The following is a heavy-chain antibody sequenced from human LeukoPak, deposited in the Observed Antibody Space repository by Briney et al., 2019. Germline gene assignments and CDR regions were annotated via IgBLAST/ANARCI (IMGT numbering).Heavy chain of an antibody. Sequence: SVKVSCKASGCTFSSYAISWVRQAPGQGLEWMGGIIPIFGTANYAQKFQGRVTITADESTSTAYMELSSLRSEDTAVYYCARDWTPYYYGSGTHNWFDPWGQGTLVTVSS. CDR1: GCTFSSYA. CDR3: ARDWTPYYYGSGTHNWFDP. V-gene: IGHV1-69*13. J-gene: IGHJ5*02. CDR2: IIPIFGTA. D-gene: IGHD3-10*01.